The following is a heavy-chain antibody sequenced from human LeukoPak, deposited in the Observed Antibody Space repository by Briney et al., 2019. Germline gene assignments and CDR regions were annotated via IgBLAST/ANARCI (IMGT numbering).Heavy chain of an antibody. V-gene: IGHV4-39*01. CDR1: GGSITTTDFD. CDR3: ARFKGGTGFDY. J-gene: IGHJ4*02. CDR2: ISSSGKA. D-gene: IGHD1-26*01. Sequence: SETLSLTCAVSGGSITTTDFDWAWIRQPPGQGFEWIATISSSGKAYYYPSLMSRVTIAVDTSKNQFSLDVTSVTAADTGLFYCARFKGGTGFDYWGRGILVIVS.